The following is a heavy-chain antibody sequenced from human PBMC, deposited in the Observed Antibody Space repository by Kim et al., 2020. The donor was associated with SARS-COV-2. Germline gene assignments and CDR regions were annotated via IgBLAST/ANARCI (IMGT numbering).Heavy chain of an antibody. D-gene: IGHD1-26*01. Sequence: TYYADSWNGRITISRDNSTNTLYLQMNSRRAEDTAVYYCARAGSYGLFDFWGQGTLVTVSS. J-gene: IGHJ4*02. CDR3: ARAGSYGLFDF. V-gene: IGHV3-53*01. CDR2: T.